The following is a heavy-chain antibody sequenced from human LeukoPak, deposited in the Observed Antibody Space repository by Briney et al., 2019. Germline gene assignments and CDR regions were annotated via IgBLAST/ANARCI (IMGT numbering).Heavy chain of an antibody. Sequence: SETLSLTCAVSGYSISSGYYWGWIRQPPGKGQEWIGSIYHSGSTYYNPSLKSRVTISVDTSKNQFSLKLSSVTAADTAVYYCARRGYCSGGACYSFDYWGQGTLVTVSS. J-gene: IGHJ4*02. CDR3: ARRGYCSGGACYSFDY. V-gene: IGHV4-38-2*01. D-gene: IGHD2-15*01. CDR2: IYHSGST. CDR1: GYSISSGYY.